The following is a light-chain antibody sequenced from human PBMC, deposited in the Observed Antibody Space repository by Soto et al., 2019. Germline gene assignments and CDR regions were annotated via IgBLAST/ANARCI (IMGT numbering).Light chain of an antibody. J-gene: IGLJ1*01. Sequence: SVLTQPPSVSEAPGQRVTISCTGSSSNVGGGYDVHWFQQLPGTAPKLLFYGKNNRPSGVPDRFSGSTSGTSASLAITGLQTEDEAIYYCQSYDASLSGYVFGTGTKVTVL. CDR1: SSNVGGGYD. CDR3: QSYDASLSGYV. V-gene: IGLV1-40*01. CDR2: GKN.